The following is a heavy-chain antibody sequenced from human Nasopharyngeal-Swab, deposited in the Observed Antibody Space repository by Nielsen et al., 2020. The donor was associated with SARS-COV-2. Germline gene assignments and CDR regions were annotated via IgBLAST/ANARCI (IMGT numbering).Heavy chain of an antibody. V-gene: IGHV1-18*01. J-gene: IGHJ4*02. CDR1: GYTFTNFD. D-gene: IGHD2-2*01. CDR2: ISVNNGYT. Sequence: ASVKVSGKASGYTFTNFDISWVRQAPGQGLEWLEWISVNNGYTNYAEKFQGRVTMTTDTSTNTAYMELRSLRSDDTAMYYCARVGLPDIVVVPAGDYGRQGTRVTISS. CDR3: ARVGLPDIVVVPAGDY.